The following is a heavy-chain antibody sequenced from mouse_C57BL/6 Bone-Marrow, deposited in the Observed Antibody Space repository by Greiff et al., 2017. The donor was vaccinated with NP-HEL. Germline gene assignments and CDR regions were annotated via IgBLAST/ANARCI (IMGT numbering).Heavy chain of an antibody. CDR2: IHPSDSDT. J-gene: IGHJ3*01. CDR3: AISGNWDWFAY. D-gene: IGHD4-1*01. V-gene: IGHV1-74*01. Sequence: QVQLKQPGAELVKPGASVKVSCKASGYTFTSYWMHWVKQRPGQGLEWIGRIHPSDSDTNYNQKFKGKATLTVDKSSSTAYMQLSSLTSEDSAVYYCAISGNWDWFAYWGQGTLVTVSA. CDR1: GYTFTSYW.